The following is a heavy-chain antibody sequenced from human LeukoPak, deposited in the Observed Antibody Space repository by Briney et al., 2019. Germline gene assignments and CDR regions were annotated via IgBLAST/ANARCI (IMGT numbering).Heavy chain of an antibody. Sequence: ASVKVSCKASGYTFTGYYMHWVRQAPGQGLEWMGWINPNSGGTNYAQKFQGWVTMTRDTSISTAYMELSRLRSDDTAVYYCARMAYYGDFRPLDYWGQGTLVTVSS. D-gene: IGHD4-17*01. CDR2: INPNSGGT. CDR1: GYTFTGYY. J-gene: IGHJ4*02. CDR3: ARMAYYGDFRPLDY. V-gene: IGHV1-2*04.